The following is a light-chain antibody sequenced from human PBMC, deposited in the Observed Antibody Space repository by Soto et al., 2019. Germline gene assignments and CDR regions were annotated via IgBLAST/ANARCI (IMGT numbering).Light chain of an antibody. CDR2: AAS. CDR3: MQGTHWPPIT. J-gene: IGKJ5*01. V-gene: IGKV1-6*02. Sequence: QMTQSRSSLSASVVDKIIITCRSSRDVGSYVSWYQQKPGQAPKLLIYAASNLYTGVPSRFSGSRSGTEFTLTISRVEAEDVGVYYCMQGTHWPPITFGQGTRLEI. CDR1: RDVGSY.